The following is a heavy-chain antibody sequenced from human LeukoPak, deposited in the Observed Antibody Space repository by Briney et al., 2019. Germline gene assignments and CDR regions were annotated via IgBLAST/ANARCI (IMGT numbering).Heavy chain of an antibody. V-gene: IGHV4-39*07. Sequence: PSETLSLTCTVSGGSISSSSYYWGWIRQPPGKGLEWIGSIYYSGSTYYNPSLQSRVTISVDASKNQFSLKLSSVTAADTAVYYCARGTAAGFFYMDVWGKGTTVTVSS. CDR3: ARGTAAGFFYMDV. D-gene: IGHD6-13*01. CDR1: GGSISSSSYY. J-gene: IGHJ6*03. CDR2: IYYSGST.